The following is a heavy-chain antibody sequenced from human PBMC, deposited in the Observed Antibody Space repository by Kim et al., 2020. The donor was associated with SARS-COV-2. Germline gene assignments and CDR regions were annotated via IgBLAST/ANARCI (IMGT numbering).Heavy chain of an antibody. CDR1: GGSFSGYY. Sequence: SETLSLTCAVYGGSFSGYYWSWIRQPPGNGLEWIGEINHSGSTNYNPSLKSRVTISVDTSKNQFSLKLSSVTAADTAVYYCARDYYGSGSYGYWGQGTLV. CDR3: ARDYYGSGSYGY. J-gene: IGHJ4*02. CDR2: INHSGST. V-gene: IGHV4-34*01. D-gene: IGHD3-10*01.